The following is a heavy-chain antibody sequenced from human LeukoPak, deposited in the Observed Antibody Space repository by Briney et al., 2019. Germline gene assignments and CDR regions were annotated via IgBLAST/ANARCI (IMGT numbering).Heavy chain of an antibody. CDR1: GFTFSNYA. V-gene: IGHV3-30*18. CDR2: ISHDGRNE. J-gene: IGHJ4*02. Sequence: GGSLRLSCAASGFTFSNYAMYWFRQAPGMGLEWVTIISHDGRNEYYADSVKGRFTISRDNSKNTLYLQMNSLRPEDTAVYYCAKDLSFSSSVFDDWGQGTLVTVSS. D-gene: IGHD6-6*01. CDR3: AKDLSFSSSVFDD.